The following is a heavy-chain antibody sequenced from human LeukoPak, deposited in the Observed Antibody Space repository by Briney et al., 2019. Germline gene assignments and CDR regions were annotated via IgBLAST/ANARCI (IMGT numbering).Heavy chain of an antibody. CDR2: IIPIFGTA. D-gene: IGHD2-2*02. V-gene: IGHV1-69*01. CDR3: ARGFLEILRYCSSTSCYTHGSYFDY. CDR1: GGTFSGYA. J-gene: IGHJ4*02. Sequence: GASVKVSCKASGGTFSGYAISWVRQAPGQGLEWMGGIIPIFGTANYAQKFQGRVTITADESTTTAYMELSSLRSEDTAVYYCARGFLEILRYCSSTSCYTHGSYFDYWGQGTLVTVSS.